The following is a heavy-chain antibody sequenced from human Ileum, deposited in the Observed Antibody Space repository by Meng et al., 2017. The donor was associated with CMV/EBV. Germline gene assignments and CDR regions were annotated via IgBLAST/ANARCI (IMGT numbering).Heavy chain of an antibody. CDR1: ECSSTDYA. CDR3: AKAPTRKYYFDS. CDR2: ISASGYYT. D-gene: IGHD5-24*01. J-gene: IGHJ4*02. Sequence: SCAAVECSSTDYAVNWVRQAPGKGLEWVSVISASGYYTFYAESVKGRFTIGRDISKNTVYLQTNSLRAEDTAVYFCAKAPTRKYYFDSWGQGSLVTVSS. V-gene: IGHV3-23*01.